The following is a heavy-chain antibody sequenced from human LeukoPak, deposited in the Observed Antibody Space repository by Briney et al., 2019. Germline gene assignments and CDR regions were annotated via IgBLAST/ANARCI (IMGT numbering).Heavy chain of an antibody. D-gene: IGHD6-19*01. CDR2: ITSGDRT. CDR3: AREAFYSSGWFSLFGY. Sequence: PGGSLRLSCAASGFTLSNYAMSWVRQAPGKGLEWVSIITSGDRTYHADSVKGRFTISRDNSKNTLYLQMSSLRAEDTAVYYCAREAFYSSGWFSLFGYWGQGTLVTDSS. J-gene: IGHJ4*02. CDR1: GFTLSNYA. V-gene: IGHV3-23*01.